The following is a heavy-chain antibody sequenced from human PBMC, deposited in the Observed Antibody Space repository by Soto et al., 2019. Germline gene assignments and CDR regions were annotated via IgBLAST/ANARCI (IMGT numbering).Heavy chain of an antibody. Sequence: GGSLRLSCAASGFTFSSYWMSWVRQAPGKGLEWVANIKQDGSEKYYVDSVKGRFTISRDNAKNSLYLQMNSLRAEDTAVYYCARTPLAAANNWFDPWGQGTLVTVSS. V-gene: IGHV3-7*03. D-gene: IGHD6-13*01. CDR3: ARTPLAAANNWFDP. CDR1: GFTFSSYW. J-gene: IGHJ5*02. CDR2: IKQDGSEK.